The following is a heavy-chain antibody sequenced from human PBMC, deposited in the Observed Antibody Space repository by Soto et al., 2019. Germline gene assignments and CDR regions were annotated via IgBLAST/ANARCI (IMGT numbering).Heavy chain of an antibody. CDR3: ARGQRRDGYNYPL. CDR1: GGSFSGYY. J-gene: IGHJ4*02. CDR2: INHSGST. Sequence: SETLSLTCAVYGGSFSGYYWSWIRQPPGKGLEWIGEINHSGSTNYNPSLKSRVTISIDTSKNQFSLKLSSVTAADTAVYYCARGQRRDGYNYPLWGQGTLVTVSS. D-gene: IGHD5-12*01. V-gene: IGHV4-34*01.